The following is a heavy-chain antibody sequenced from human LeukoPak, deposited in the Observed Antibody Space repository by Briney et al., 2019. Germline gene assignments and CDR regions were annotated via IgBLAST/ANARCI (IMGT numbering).Heavy chain of an antibody. V-gene: IGHV1-69*13. CDR2: IIPIFGTA. J-gene: IGHJ5*02. CDR3: ARGLTYYDFWSGSNGFDP. Sequence: SVKVSCKASGGTFSSYAISWVRQAPGQGLEWMGGIIPIFGTANYAQKFQGRVTITADESTSTAYMELSSLRSEDTAVYYRARGLTYYDFWSGSNGFDPWGQGTLVTVSS. CDR1: GGTFSSYA. D-gene: IGHD3-3*01.